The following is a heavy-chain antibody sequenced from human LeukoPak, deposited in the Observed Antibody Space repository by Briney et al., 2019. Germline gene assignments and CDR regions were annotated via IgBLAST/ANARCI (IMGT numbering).Heavy chain of an antibody. V-gene: IGHV3-30-3*01. CDR2: ISYDGSNK. CDR1: GFAFSSYA. Sequence: PGGSLRFSGAAAGFAFSSYALSWVRQAPGKGLEWGAVISYDGSNKYYADSVKGRFTISRDNSKNTLYLQMNSLRAEDTAVYYCARADCSGGSCYPPSSYWGQGTLVTVSS. D-gene: IGHD2-15*01. J-gene: IGHJ4*02. CDR3: ARADCSGGSCYPPSSY.